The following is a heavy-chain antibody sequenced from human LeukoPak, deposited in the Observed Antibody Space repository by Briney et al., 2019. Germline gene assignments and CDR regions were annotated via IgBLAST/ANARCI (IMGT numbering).Heavy chain of an antibody. J-gene: IGHJ4*02. D-gene: IGHD6-19*01. V-gene: IGHV3-23*01. CDR2: ISISGTKT. CDR1: EFDFSTHA. Sequence: GGSLRLSCAASEFDFSTHAMTWVRQAPGKGLEWVSAISISGTKTYYADSVKGRFTISRDNSKNTLYLQMNSLRAEDTAVYYCAKLRSVAGTVWYFDYWGQGTLVTVSS. CDR3: AKLRSVAGTVWYFDY.